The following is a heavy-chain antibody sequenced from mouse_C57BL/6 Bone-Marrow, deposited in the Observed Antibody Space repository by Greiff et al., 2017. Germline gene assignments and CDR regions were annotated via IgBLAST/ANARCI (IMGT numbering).Heavy chain of an antibody. CDR3: AREGVLLGYFDV. CDR2: IYPGDGDT. J-gene: IGHJ1*03. D-gene: IGHD1-1*01. V-gene: IGHV1-82*01. Sequence: VKLVESGPELVKPGASVKISCKASGYAFSSSWMNWVKQRPGKGLEWIGRIYPGDGDTNYNGKFKGKATLTADKSSSTAYMQLSSLTSEDSAVYFCAREGVLLGYFDVWGTGTTVTVSS. CDR1: GYAFSSSW.